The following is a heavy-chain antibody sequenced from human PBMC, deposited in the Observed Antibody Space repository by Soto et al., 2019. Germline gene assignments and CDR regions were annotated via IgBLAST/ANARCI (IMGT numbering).Heavy chain of an antibody. Sequence: PGGSLRLSCAASGFTFSSYGMHWVRQAPGKGLEWVAVITNNSSNKYYADSVKGRFTISRDNAKNSLYLQMNSLRAEDTAVYYCARDLAHYYDSSGYYSNAKVDDYWGQGTLVTVSS. D-gene: IGHD3-22*01. CDR2: ITNNSSNK. V-gene: IGHV3-21*01. J-gene: IGHJ4*02. CDR1: GFTFSSYG. CDR3: ARDLAHYYDSSGYYSNAKVDDY.